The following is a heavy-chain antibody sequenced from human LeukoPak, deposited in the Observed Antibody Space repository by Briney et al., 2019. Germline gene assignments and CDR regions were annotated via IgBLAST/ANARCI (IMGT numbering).Heavy chain of an antibody. J-gene: IGHJ4*02. Sequence: GGSLRLSGEASGFTFSSYAMPWVRQAPGKGLEWVAVISYDGSNKYYADSVKGRFTISRDNSKNTLYLQMNSLRAEDTAVYYCARVVSPSSIDYWGQGTLVTVSS. CDR3: ARVVSPSSIDY. V-gene: IGHV3-30-3*01. D-gene: IGHD2-2*01. CDR2: ISYDGSNK. CDR1: GFTFSSYA.